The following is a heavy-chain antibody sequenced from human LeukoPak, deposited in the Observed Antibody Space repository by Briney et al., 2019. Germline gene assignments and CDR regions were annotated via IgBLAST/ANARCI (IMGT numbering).Heavy chain of an antibody. V-gene: IGHV4-59*01. J-gene: IGHJ6*03. Sequence: SETLSLTCTVSGGSISSYYWSWIRQPPGKGLEWIGYIYYSGSTNYNPSLKSRVTISVDTSKNQFSLKLSSVTAADTAVYYCARGENYDFWSGYYPPYYYYYMDVWGKGTTVTVSS. D-gene: IGHD3-3*01. CDR3: ARGENYDFWSGYYPPYYYYYMDV. CDR1: GGSISSYY. CDR2: IYYSGST.